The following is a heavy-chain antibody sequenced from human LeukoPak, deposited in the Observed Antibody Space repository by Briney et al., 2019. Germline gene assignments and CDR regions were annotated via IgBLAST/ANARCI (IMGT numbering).Heavy chain of an antibody. Sequence: ASVKVSCKAFGYTFTYHYVHWVRQAPGQGLEWMGWINPKSGDTKYVQKFQGRLTMTSDTPLRTAYMELTSLRSDDTAVFYCASYCGADCAPGGYWGQGTLVTVSS. CDR3: ASYCGADCAPGGY. D-gene: IGHD2-21*01. V-gene: IGHV1-2*02. J-gene: IGHJ4*02. CDR2: INPKSGDT. CDR1: GYTFTYHY.